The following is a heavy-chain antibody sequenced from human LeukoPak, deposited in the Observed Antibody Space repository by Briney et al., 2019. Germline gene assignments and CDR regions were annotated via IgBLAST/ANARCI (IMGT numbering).Heavy chain of an antibody. V-gene: IGHV1-3*03. J-gene: IGHJ4*02. Sequence: GASVKVSCKASGYTFTSYAMHWVRQAPGQRLEWMGWINAGNGNTKYSQEFQGRVTITRDTSASTAYMELSSLRSEDMAVYYCARVTRTFGGVIVFDYWGQGTLVTVSS. CDR1: GYTFTSYA. D-gene: IGHD3-16*02. CDR3: ARVTRTFGGVIVFDY. CDR2: INAGNGNT.